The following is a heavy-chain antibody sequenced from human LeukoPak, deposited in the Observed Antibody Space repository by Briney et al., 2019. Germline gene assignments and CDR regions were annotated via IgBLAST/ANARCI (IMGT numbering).Heavy chain of an antibody. D-gene: IGHD5-24*01. V-gene: IGHV3-23*01. CDR3: SKGLQRWSVSHFDY. CDR1: GFTFSSYG. J-gene: IGHJ4*02. CDR2: ISGSGGST. Sequence: GGSLRLSCAASGFTFSSYGMSWVRQAPGKGLEWVSAISGSGGSTYYADSVKGRFTISRDNSKNTLYLQMNSLRAEGTAVYYCSKGLQRWSVSHFDYWGKGTLVTVSS.